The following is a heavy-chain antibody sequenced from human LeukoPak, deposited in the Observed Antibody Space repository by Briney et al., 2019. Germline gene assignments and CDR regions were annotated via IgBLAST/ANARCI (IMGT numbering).Heavy chain of an antibody. D-gene: IGHD3-16*01. CDR3: ARAFRGVLTFDY. CDR1: GYSFSSYG. CDR2: ISAHNANT. J-gene: IGHJ4*02. V-gene: IGHV1-18*01. Sequence: GASVKVSCPASGYSFSSYGVSWIRQAPGKGLEWMGWISAHNANTNYAQKFQGRVTITTDTTTSTPYMELKSLRYDDTAVYYCARAFRGVLTFDYWGQGTLGTVSS.